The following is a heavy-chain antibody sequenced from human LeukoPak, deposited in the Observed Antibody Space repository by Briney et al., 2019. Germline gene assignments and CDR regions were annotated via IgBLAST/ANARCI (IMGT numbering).Heavy chain of an antibody. D-gene: IGHD6-13*01. Sequence: PGRSLRLSCAASGFTFDDYAMHWVRQAPGKGLEWVSGISWNSGSIGYADSVKGRFTISRDNAKNSLYLQMNSLGAEDTALYYCAKQRGQQLVPWWREFDYWGQGTLVTVSS. CDR3: AKQRGQQLVPWWREFDY. J-gene: IGHJ4*02. CDR1: GFTFDDYA. CDR2: ISWNSGSI. V-gene: IGHV3-9*01.